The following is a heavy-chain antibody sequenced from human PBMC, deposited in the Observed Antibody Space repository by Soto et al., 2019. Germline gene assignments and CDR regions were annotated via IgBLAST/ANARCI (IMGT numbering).Heavy chain of an antibody. CDR2: VYYDGNT. CDR1: GDSISSSSSYY. D-gene: IGHD3-3*01. CDR3: ARQHITIFAGLKSIVDLDYLDF. V-gene: IGHV4-39*01. J-gene: IGHJ4*02. Sequence: PSETLSLTCTVSGDSISSSSSYYWGWVRQPPGRGLEWLGSVYYDGNTYSNPSLKSRVSISVDTSKNQFSLRLSSVKAADTAVYDCARQHITIFAGLKSIVDLDYLDFWGQGALVAAS.